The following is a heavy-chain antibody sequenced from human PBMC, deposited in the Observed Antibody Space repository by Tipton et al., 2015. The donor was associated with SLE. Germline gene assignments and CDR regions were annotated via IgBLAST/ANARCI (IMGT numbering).Heavy chain of an antibody. J-gene: IGHJ4*02. CDR2: ISGSGGST. Sequence: SLRLSCAASGFTFSSYAMSWVRQAPGKGPEWVSAISGSGGSTYSADSVKGRFTISRDKSKNTLYLQMNSLRAEDTAVYYCAKGVAVAGDYFDYWGQGTLVTVSS. V-gene: IGHV3-23*01. CDR1: GFTFSSYA. D-gene: IGHD6-19*01. CDR3: AKGVAVAGDYFDY.